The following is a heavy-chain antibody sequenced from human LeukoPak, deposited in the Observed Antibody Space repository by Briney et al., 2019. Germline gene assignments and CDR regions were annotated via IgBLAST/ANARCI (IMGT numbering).Heavy chain of an antibody. CDR1: GFTFCSYA. Sequence: PGGSLRLSCTASGFTFCSYAMHWVRRAPGKGLEWVAVIWYDGSNKYYPDSVKGRFTISRDNSKNTLYLQMNSLRVEDTAVYYCARDPAGKYSSSWFDYWGQGTLVTVSS. J-gene: IGHJ4*02. V-gene: IGHV3-33*01. CDR2: IWYDGSNK. D-gene: IGHD6-13*01. CDR3: ARDPAGKYSSSWFDY.